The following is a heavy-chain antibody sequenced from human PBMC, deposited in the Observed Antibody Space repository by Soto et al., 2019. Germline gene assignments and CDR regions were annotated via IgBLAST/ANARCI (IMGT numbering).Heavy chain of an antibody. Sequence: ASVKVSCKASGYTFTSYDISWVRQATGQGLEWMGWMNPDSGNTGYAQKFQGRVTMTRNTSISTAYRGLSSLRAADTAEAYWSRSHGGRSTRKDDYYYDSDADDWGKGTTVTIAS. CDR3: SRSHGGRSTRKDDYYYDSDADD. D-gene: IGHD3-16*01. V-gene: IGHV1-8*01. CDR1: GYTFTSYD. CDR2: MNPDSGNT. J-gene: IGHJ6*03.